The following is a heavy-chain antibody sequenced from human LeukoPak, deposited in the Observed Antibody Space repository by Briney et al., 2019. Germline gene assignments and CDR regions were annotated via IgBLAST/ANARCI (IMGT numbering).Heavy chain of an antibody. J-gene: IGHJ4*02. Sequence: PSETLSLTCSVSGGSISSHYWSWNRQPPGKGLEWIGYIYYSGSTNYNPSLKSRVTISVDTSKNQFSLKLSSVTAADTAVYYCARFKQLANFDYWGQGTLVTVSS. D-gene: IGHD6-13*01. CDR2: IYYSGST. V-gene: IGHV4-59*11. CDR3: ARFKQLANFDY. CDR1: GGSISSHY.